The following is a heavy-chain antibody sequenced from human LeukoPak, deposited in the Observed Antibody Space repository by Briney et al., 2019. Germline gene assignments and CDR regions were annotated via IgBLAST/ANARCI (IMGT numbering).Heavy chain of an antibody. CDR3: ARISTVDAFDI. CDR2: IYTSGST. J-gene: IGHJ3*02. V-gene: IGHV4-4*07. CDR1: GGSISSYY. Sequence: SETLSLTCTVSGGSISSYYWSWIRQPAGKGLGWIGRIYTSGSTNYNPSLKSRVTMSVDTSKNQFSLKLSSVTAADTAVYYCARISTVDAFDIWGQGTMVTVSS. D-gene: IGHD6-13*01.